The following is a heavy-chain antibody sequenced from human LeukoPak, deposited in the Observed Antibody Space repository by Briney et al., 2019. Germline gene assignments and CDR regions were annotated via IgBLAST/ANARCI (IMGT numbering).Heavy chain of an antibody. CDR3: AKAQGYCGGETCQYAVDA. CDR1: GFIFSDYA. D-gene: IGHD2-21*01. J-gene: IGHJ6*02. Sequence: PGGSLRLSCAASGFIFSDYAMAWVRQAPGEGLEWVSGISASGSRTYYADSVKGRFTISRDKSKNTLFLQMNSLRAEDTAVYYCAKAQGYCGGETCQYAVDAWGQGTTVTVSS. CDR2: ISASGSRT. V-gene: IGHV3-23*01.